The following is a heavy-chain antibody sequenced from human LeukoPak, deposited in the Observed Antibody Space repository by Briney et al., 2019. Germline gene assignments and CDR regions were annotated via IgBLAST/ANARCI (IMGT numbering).Heavy chain of an antibody. CDR2: ISHSGTT. CDR1: GGSIDITNY. Sequence: SETLSLTCGVSGGSIDITNYWSWVRQAPGKGLEWIGEISHSGTTNYNPSLRSRVTMFLDRANNQFSLRLTSVTAADSAVYYCTRENRPFCPFAYWGQGVLVTVS. D-gene: IGHD2/OR15-2a*01. V-gene: IGHV4-4*02. CDR3: TRENRPFCPFAY. J-gene: IGHJ4*02.